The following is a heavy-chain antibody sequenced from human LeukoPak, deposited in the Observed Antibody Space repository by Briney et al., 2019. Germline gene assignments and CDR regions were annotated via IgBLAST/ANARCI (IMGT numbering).Heavy chain of an antibody. V-gene: IGHV1-18*01. CDR2: ISAYNGDT. Sequence: ASVKVSCKASGYIFTNYGFSWVRQAPGQGLEWMGWISAYNGDTIYAQNFQGRVIMTTDTSTSTAYTELRSLRSDDTAVYYCARDLPAVAENFDHWGQGTLVTVSS. D-gene: IGHD6-19*01. CDR1: GYIFTNYG. CDR3: ARDLPAVAENFDH. J-gene: IGHJ4*02.